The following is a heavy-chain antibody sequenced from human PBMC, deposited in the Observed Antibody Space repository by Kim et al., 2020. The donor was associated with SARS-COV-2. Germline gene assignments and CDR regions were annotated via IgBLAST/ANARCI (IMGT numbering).Heavy chain of an antibody. CDR1: GGSISSSSYY. J-gene: IGHJ6*01. D-gene: IGHD6-13*01. V-gene: IGHV4-39*01. Sequence: SETLSLTCTVSGGSISSSSYYWGWIRQPPGKGLEWIGSIYYSGSTYYNPSLKSRVTISVDTSKNQFSLKLSSVTAADTAVYYCARQGLAALPYYYYYYG. CDR3: ARQGLAALPYYYYYYG. CDR2: IYYSGST.